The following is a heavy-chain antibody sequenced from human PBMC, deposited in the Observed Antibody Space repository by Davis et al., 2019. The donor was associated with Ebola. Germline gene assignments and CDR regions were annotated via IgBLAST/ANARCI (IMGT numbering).Heavy chain of an antibody. D-gene: IGHD2-15*01. CDR1: GGSISSHY. Sequence: PSETLSLTCTVSGGSISSHYWSWIRQPPGKGLEWIGYIYYSGSTKYNPSLQSRVTISVDTSNNEFSLKLSSVTAADTAIYYCARGSPVYYIYGMDVWGQGTTVTVSS. J-gene: IGHJ6*02. V-gene: IGHV4-59*11. CDR2: IYYSGST. CDR3: ARGSPVYYIYGMDV.